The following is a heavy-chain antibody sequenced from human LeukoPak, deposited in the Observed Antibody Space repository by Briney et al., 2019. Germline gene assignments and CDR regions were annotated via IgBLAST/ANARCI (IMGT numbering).Heavy chain of an antibody. CDR2: INPNSGGT. J-gene: IGHJ5*02. CDR3: ARDRQQLVKDWFDP. Sequence: ASVKVSCKASGYTFTGYYMHGVRQAPGQGLEWMGWINPNSGGTNYAQRFQGRVTMTRDTSISTAYMELSRLRSDDTAVYYCARDRQQLVKDWFDPWGQGTLVTVSS. D-gene: IGHD6-13*01. CDR1: GYTFTGYY. V-gene: IGHV1-2*02.